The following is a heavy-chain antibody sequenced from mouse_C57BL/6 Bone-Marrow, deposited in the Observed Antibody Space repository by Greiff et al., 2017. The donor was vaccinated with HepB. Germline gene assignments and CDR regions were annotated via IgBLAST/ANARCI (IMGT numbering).Heavy chain of an antibody. J-gene: IGHJ2*01. CDR1: GYTFTSYW. CDR3: ARSGDYSLSY. D-gene: IGHD1-1*01. Sequence: QVQLQQPGAEPVRPGSSVKLSCKASGYTFTSYWMHWVKQRPIQGLEWIGNIDPSDSETHYNQKFKDKATLTVDKSSSTAYMQLSSLTSEDSAVYYCARSGDYSLSYWGQGTTLTVSS. CDR2: IDPSDSET. V-gene: IGHV1-52*01.